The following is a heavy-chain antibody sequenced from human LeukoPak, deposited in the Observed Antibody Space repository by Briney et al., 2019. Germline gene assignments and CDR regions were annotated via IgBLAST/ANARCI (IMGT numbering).Heavy chain of an antibody. CDR2: ISGSGGST. V-gene: IGHV3-23*01. CDR1: GFTFSSYA. J-gene: IGHJ4*02. D-gene: IGHD3-3*01. Sequence: GGSLRLSCAASGFTFSSYAMSWVRQAPGKGLEWVSAISGSGGSTYYADSVKGRLTISRGNSKNTLYLQMNSLRVEDTAVYYCAKGAGYYDFWSGYYIDYWGQGTLVTVSS. CDR3: AKGAGYYDFWSGYYIDY.